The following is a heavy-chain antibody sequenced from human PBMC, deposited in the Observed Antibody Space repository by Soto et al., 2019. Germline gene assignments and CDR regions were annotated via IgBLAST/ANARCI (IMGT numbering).Heavy chain of an antibody. CDR1: GYTFTDYG. CDR2: INVYNGNT. CDR3: ARGVGSGSYYNQYNWFDP. Sequence: ALVKVSCKASGYTFTDYGISWVRQANGKGLEWMGWINVYNGNTKYAQKVQGRGTMTTDTSTSTAYMELRRLRSDDAAVYYCARGVGSGSYYNQYNWFDPWGQGTLVTVSS. J-gene: IGHJ5*02. D-gene: IGHD3-10*01. V-gene: IGHV1-18*01.